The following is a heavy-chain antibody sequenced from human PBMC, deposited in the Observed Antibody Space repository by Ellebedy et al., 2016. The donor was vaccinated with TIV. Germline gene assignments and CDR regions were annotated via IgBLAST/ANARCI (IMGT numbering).Heavy chain of an antibody. Sequence: AASVKVSCQASGYTFTDYYIHWVRQAPGQGLEWMAWISAYNGNAFYSLKFQDRVTVTRDTSRSTAYMELRSLRSDDTAVYYCARAIGETITIAEYFQHWGQGTLVTVSS. CDR2: ISAYNGNA. CDR1: GYTFTDYY. V-gene: IGHV1-18*04. J-gene: IGHJ1*01. CDR3: ARAIGETITIAEYFQH. D-gene: IGHD3-10*01.